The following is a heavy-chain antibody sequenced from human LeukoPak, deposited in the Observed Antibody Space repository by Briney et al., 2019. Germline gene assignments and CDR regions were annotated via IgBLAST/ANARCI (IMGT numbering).Heavy chain of an antibody. CDR3: AREPGGATFDY. D-gene: IGHD3-10*01. Sequence: GGSLRLSCAASGFTFTNYEMNWVRQAPGKGLEWVSYISSSGSTIYYADSVKGRFTIFRDNAKNSLYLQMNSLRAEDTALYYCAREPGGATFDYWGQGTLVTVSS. J-gene: IGHJ4*02. V-gene: IGHV3-48*03. CDR1: GFTFTNYE. CDR2: ISSSGSTI.